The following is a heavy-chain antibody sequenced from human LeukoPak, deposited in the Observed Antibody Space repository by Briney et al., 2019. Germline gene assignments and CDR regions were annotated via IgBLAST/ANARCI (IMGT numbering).Heavy chain of an antibody. CDR1: GYTFTGNY. D-gene: IGHD6-13*01. J-gene: IGHJ5*02. Sequence: ASVKVSCKASGYTFTGNYMHWVRQAPGQGLEWMGWINPNSGGTNYAQKFQGRVTMTRDTSITTAYMELTRLRSDDTAVYYCARERPNSSSWYARWFDPWGQGTLVTVSS. CDR2: INPNSGGT. V-gene: IGHV1-2*02. CDR3: ARERPNSSSWYARWFDP.